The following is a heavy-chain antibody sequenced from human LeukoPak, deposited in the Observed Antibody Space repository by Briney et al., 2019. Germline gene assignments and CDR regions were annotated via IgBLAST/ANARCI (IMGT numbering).Heavy chain of an antibody. V-gene: IGHV3-23*01. CDR1: GFTFSSYA. D-gene: IGHD2-2*01. CDR3: AKEARRRGIVVVPAAISLDY. Sequence: GGSLRLSCAASGFTFSSYAMSWVRQAPGKGLEWVSAISGSGGSTYYADSVKGWFTISRDNSKNTLYLQMNSLRAEDTAVYYCAKEARRRGIVVVPAAISLDYWSQGTLVTVSS. CDR2: ISGSGGST. J-gene: IGHJ4*02.